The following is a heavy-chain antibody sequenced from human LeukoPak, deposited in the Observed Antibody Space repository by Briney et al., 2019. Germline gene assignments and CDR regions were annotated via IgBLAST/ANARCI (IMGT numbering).Heavy chain of an antibody. CDR2: IRFDGSNT. Sequence: GGSLRLSCAASGFTFSSYGIHWVRQAPGKGLEGVAFIRFDGSNTYYSDSVKGRFTISRDNSKNTVYMQMNRLRDEDTAVYYCAKYLTGVAGDLDDAFDIWGQGTMVTVSS. J-gene: IGHJ3*02. CDR3: AKYLTGVAGDLDDAFDI. D-gene: IGHD4-17*01. V-gene: IGHV3-30*02. CDR1: GFTFSSYG.